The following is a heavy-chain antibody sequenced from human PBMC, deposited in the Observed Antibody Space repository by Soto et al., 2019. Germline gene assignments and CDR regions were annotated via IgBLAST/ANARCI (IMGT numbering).Heavy chain of an antibody. CDR1: GFTFSSYA. V-gene: IGHV3-23*01. CDR2: ITFRGDYT. D-gene: IGHD1-26*01. Sequence: EVQLLESGGGLVSPGGSLRLSCAASGFTFSSYAMSWVRQAPGKGLEGLAGITFRGDYTYYADSVKGRFSLSRDNSRNRLDLQMNNLKVEDTALYYCAKLGTMGVLDNWGQGTLLTVSS. CDR3: AKLGTMGVLDN. J-gene: IGHJ4*02.